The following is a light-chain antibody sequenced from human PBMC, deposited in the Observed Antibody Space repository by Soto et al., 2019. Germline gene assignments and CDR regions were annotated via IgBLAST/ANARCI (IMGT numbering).Light chain of an antibody. CDR3: EHYFGSLALS. CDR1: QSVLNRSNNRNY. V-gene: IGKV4-1*01. Sequence: DIVMTQFPASLAVSLGERATINCKSSQSVLNRSNNRNYVAWFQQKPGQTPKLLIYWASTRESGVPDRFSGSRSGTDVTLTISGLQAVYVAVYYWEHYFGSLALSFGGGTKVELK. J-gene: IGKJ4*01. CDR2: WAS.